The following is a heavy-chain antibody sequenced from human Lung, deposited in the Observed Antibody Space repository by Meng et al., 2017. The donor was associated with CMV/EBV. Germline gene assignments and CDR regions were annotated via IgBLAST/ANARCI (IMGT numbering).Heavy chain of an antibody. Sequence: SETLSLXXTVSGASVSSRDYYWSWIRQPPGKGLEYIGYVYYSGSTNYNPSLKSRVTTSVDTSKNQFSLRLSSVTAADTAVYYCVRLSVGHCSTRTCYMGGWVDPWGQGTLVTVSS. J-gene: IGHJ5*02. CDR3: VRLSVGHCSTRTCYMGGWVDP. CDR1: GASVSSRDYY. CDR2: VYYSGST. D-gene: IGHD2-2*01. V-gene: IGHV4-61*08.